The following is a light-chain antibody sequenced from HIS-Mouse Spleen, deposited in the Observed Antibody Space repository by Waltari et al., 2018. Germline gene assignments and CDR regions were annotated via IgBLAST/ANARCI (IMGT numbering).Light chain of an antibody. CDR3: QQYGSSPLT. CDR1: QSVSSSY. J-gene: IGKJ4*01. CDR2: GAS. V-gene: IGKV3-20*01. Sequence: EIVLTQSPATRSLPPGERATLSCRASQSVSSSYLAWYQQKPGQAPSLLIYGASSRATGIPDRFSGSGSGTDFTLTISRLEPEDFAVYYCQQYGSSPLTFGGGTKVEIK.